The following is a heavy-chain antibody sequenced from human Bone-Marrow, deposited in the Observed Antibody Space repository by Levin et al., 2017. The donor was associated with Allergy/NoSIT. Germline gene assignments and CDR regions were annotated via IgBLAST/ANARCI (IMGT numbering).Heavy chain of an antibody. D-gene: IGHD4-17*01. Sequence: LSLTCAASGFTFSDYYMSWIRQAPGKGLEWVSYISSSGSTIYYADSVKGRFTISRDNAKNSLYLQMNSLRAEDTAVYYCARRGMTTVSPFDYWGQGSLVTVSS. CDR3: ARRGMTTVSPFDY. CDR2: ISSSGSTI. J-gene: IGHJ4*02. V-gene: IGHV3-11*01. CDR1: GFTFSDYY.